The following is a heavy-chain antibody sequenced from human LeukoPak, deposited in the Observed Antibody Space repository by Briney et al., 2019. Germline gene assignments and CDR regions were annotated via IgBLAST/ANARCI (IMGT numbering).Heavy chain of an antibody. Sequence: GVSLRLSCVASDFTFDFYWMTWVRQAPGKGLEWLANILPDGSQKYYVDSVKGRFTISRDNPKNSLYLQINNLRAEDTAVYYCGRLAHNAWYAIDFWGQGTLVTVSS. D-gene: IGHD2-2*01. CDR2: ILPDGSQK. CDR1: DFTFDFYW. CDR3: GRLAHNAWYAIDF. J-gene: IGHJ4*02. V-gene: IGHV3-7*01.